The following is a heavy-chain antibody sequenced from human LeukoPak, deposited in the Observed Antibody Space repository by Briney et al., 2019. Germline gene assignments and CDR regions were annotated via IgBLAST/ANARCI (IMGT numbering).Heavy chain of an antibody. CDR3: ARSSVIVPAAINWFDP. CDR2: MNPKNGGT. V-gene: IGHV1-2*02. Sequence: ASVKVSCKASGYTFTDYYMHCVRHAPGQGLECMGWMNPKNGGTNYAQKFQGRVIMTRDTSISTSYMELSRLTSDDTAVYYCARSSVIVPAAINWFDPWGQGTLVTVSS. J-gene: IGHJ5*02. CDR1: GYTFTDYY. D-gene: IGHD2-2*01.